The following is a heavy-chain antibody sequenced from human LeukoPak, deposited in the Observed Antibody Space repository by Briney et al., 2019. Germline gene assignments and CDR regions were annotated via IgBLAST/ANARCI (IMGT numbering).Heavy chain of an antibody. CDR3: AKGASKVGALGAWFQP. V-gene: IGHV4-34*01. Sequence: SETLSLTCAVCGGSFSGYYWSWIRQPPGKGLEWIGEINHSGSTNYNPSLKSRVTISVDTSKNQFSLKLSSVTAADTAVYYCAKGASKVGALGAWFQPWGQGTLV. CDR2: INHSGST. D-gene: IGHD1-26*01. CDR1: GGSFSGYY. J-gene: IGHJ5*01.